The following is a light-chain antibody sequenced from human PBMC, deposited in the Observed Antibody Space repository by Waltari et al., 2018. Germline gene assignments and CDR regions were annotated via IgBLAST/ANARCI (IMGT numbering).Light chain of an antibody. J-gene: IGLJ2*01. CDR2: GNT. Sequence: QSVLTQPPSVSGAPGQRITISCTGSSSNIGAGHDVNWYRVFPGAAPKVLLKGNTNRPSGVPDRCSGSKSATSASLAITGLQAEDAADYYCQSLDRSLSGGVVFGGGTKVTVL. V-gene: IGLV1-40*01. CDR1: SSNIGAGHD. CDR3: QSLDRSLSGGVV.